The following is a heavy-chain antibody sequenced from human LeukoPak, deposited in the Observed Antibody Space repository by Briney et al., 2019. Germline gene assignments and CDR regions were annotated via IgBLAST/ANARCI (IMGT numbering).Heavy chain of an antibody. CDR1: GYTLTELS. D-gene: IGHD3-3*01. Sequence: ASVKVSCKVSGYTLTELSMHWVRQAPGKGLEWMGGFDPEDGETIYAQKFQGRVTMTEDTSSDTTYMELSSLRSEDTAVYYCAALRFLEWLDDNYGPFDYWGQGTLVTVSS. V-gene: IGHV1-24*01. J-gene: IGHJ4*02. CDR2: FDPEDGET. CDR3: AALRFLEWLDDNYGPFDY.